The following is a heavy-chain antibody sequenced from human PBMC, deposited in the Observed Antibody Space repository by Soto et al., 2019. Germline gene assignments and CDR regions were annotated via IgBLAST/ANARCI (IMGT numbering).Heavy chain of an antibody. D-gene: IGHD3-22*01. CDR2: IYSGGST. V-gene: IGHV3-53*01. CDR1: GFTVSSNY. J-gene: IGHJ1*01. Sequence: EVQLEESGGGLIQPGGSLRLSCAAAGFTVSSNYMSWVGQAPGKGLECVSVIYSGGSTYYADSVKGRFTISRDNSKNTLYLQMNSLRAEDTAVYYCARDRVESGYPEYFQHWGQGSLVTDSS. CDR3: ARDRVESGYPEYFQH.